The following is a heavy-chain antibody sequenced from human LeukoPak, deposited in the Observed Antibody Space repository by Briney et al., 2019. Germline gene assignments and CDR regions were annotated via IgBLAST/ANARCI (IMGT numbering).Heavy chain of an antibody. CDR1: GFTLNSYL. CDR2: IKKDGSEE. V-gene: IGHV3-7*01. J-gene: IGHJ4*02. D-gene: IGHD6-19*01. Sequence: PGGSLRLSCAASGFTLNSYLMSWVRQAPGRGLEWVANIKKDGSEENYLDSVKGRFTVSRDNAKNSLYLQMNSLRAEDTAVYYCVAVAGTAPSFDYWGQGTLVTVSS. CDR3: VAVAGTAPSFDY.